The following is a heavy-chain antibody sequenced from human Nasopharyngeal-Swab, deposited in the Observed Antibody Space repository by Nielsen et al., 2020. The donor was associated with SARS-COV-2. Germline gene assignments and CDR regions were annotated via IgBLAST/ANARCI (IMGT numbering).Heavy chain of an antibody. V-gene: IGHV1-46*01. Sequence: ASVKVSCKASGDTFTSYYMHWVRQAPGQGLEWMGIINPSGGSTSYAQKFQGRVTMTRDTSTSTVYMELSSLRSEDTAVYYCARDPTPPEYCSGGSCYSGDYYYGMDVWGQGTTVTVSS. J-gene: IGHJ6*02. CDR2: INPSGGST. CDR3: ARDPTPPEYCSGGSCYSGDYYYGMDV. CDR1: GDTFTSYY. D-gene: IGHD2-15*01.